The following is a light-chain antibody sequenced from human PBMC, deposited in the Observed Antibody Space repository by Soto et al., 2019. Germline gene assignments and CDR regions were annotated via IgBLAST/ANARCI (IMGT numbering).Light chain of an antibody. CDR3: TSYVGSNIWV. CDR2: EVS. V-gene: IGLV2-8*01. CDR1: SSDVGAYKY. Sequence: QSVLTQPPSASGSPGQSVTISCTGTSSDVGAYKYVSWYQQYPGKAPTLMIYEVSKRPSGVPDRFSGSKSGNTVSLTVSGLQTEDEADYYCTSYVGSNIWVFGGGTKLTVL. J-gene: IGLJ3*02.